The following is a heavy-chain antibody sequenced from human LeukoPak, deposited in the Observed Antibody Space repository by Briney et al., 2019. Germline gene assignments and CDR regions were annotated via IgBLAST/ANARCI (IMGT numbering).Heavy chain of an antibody. V-gene: IGHV1-18*01. D-gene: IGHD6-19*01. CDR1: GYTFTSYG. CDR2: ISAYNGNT. Sequence: ASVKVSCKASGYTFTSYGISWVRQAPGQGLEWMGWISAYNGNTNYAQKLQGRVTMATDTSTSTAYMELRSLRSDDTAVYYCARLTQRAFWSSGWYWVHDYWGQGTLVTVSS. CDR3: ARLTQRAFWSSGWYWVHDY. J-gene: IGHJ4*02.